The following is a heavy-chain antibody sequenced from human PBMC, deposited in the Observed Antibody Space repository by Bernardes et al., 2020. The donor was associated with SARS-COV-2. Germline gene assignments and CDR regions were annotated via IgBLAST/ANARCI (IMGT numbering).Heavy chain of an antibody. CDR3: ARDRAIVVVPAARRGAEWFDT. Sequence: ASVQVSCKASGYTFTSYGISWVRQAPGQGLEWMGWISAYNGNTHYAQKLQGRVTMTTDTSTSTAYMELRSLRSDDTAVYYCARDRAIVVVPAARRGAEWFDTWGQGTLVTVSS. J-gene: IGHJ5*02. CDR1: GYTFTSYG. CDR2: ISAYNGNT. V-gene: IGHV1-18*01. D-gene: IGHD2-2*01.